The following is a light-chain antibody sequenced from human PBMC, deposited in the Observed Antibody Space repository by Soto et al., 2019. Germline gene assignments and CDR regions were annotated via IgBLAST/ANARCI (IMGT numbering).Light chain of an antibody. CDR1: SSDVGGYNY. CDR3: TSYTSTNPPGV. CDR2: DVN. J-gene: IGLJ3*02. V-gene: IGLV2-14*03. Sequence: QSALTQPASVSGSPGQSITISCTGTSSDVGGYNYVSWYQQHPGKAPRLLIYDVNRRPSGVSNRFSASKSGNTASLTISGLQAEDEADYYCTSYTSTNPPGVFGGGTKLTVL.